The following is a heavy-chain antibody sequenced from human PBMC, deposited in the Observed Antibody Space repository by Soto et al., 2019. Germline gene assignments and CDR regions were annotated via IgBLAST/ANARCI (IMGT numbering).Heavy chain of an antibody. V-gene: IGHV3-64*01. Sequence: LRLSCAASGFTFSSYAMSWVRQAPGKGLEWVSAISSNGGSTYYANSVKGRFTISRDNSKNTLYLQMGSLRAEDMAVYYCATVVINTGGRGFDYWGQGTLVTVSS. D-gene: IGHD2-8*02. CDR2: ISSNGGST. CDR1: GFTFSSYA. J-gene: IGHJ4*02. CDR3: ATVVINTGGRGFDY.